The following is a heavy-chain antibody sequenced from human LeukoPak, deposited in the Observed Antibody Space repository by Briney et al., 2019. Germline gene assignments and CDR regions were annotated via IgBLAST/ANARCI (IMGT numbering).Heavy chain of an antibody. D-gene: IGHD6-13*01. Sequence: GGSLRVSCAASGFTFDDYGMSWVRQAPGKGLEWVSGINWNGGSTGYADSVKGRFTISRDNAKNSLYLQMNSLRAEDTALYYCARGTLKAAATDFDYWGQGTLVTVSS. J-gene: IGHJ4*02. CDR3: ARGTLKAAATDFDY. V-gene: IGHV3-20*04. CDR2: INWNGGST. CDR1: GFTFDDYG.